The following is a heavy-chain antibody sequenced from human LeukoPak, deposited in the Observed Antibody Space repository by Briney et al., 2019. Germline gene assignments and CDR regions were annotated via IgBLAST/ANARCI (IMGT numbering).Heavy chain of an antibody. J-gene: IGHJ4*02. CDR3: AKELDKWAPFDS. D-gene: IGHD1-26*01. V-gene: IGHV3-30*18. CDR1: GFRFTIFD. CDR2: ITFDGSTK. Sequence: GGSLRLSCTASGFRFTIFDMHWVRQAPGKGLEWVAAITFDGSTKKYRDSVKGRFIISRDDSKNTLHLQLNSLRIEDTAMYYCAKELDKWAPFDSWGQGTLVTVSS.